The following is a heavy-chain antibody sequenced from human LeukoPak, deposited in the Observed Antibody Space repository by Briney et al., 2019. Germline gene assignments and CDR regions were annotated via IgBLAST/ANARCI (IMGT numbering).Heavy chain of an antibody. D-gene: IGHD6-19*01. CDR3: ATKQWLAPPPDS. J-gene: IGHJ4*02. V-gene: IGHV3-74*01. CDR2: NNTDGTVT. CDR1: GFTFSKYW. Sequence: GGSLRLSCAASGFTFSKYWMLWVRQAPGKGLESVSRNNTDGTVTTYADSVKGRFTVSRDNADNTMFLQMNSARDEDTAVYYCATKQWLAPPPDSWGQGTPVTVSS.